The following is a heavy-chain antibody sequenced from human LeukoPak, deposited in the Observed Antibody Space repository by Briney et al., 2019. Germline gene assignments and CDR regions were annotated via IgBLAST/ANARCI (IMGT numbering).Heavy chain of an antibody. CDR2: ISAYNGDT. V-gene: IGHV1-18*01. CDR3: ARDPPQGSYDFWSGYKGLYYYYYYYMDV. J-gene: IGHJ6*03. Sequence: ASVKVSCKASGYTFTSYGISWVRQAPGQGLEWMGWISAYNGDTNYAQKLQGRVTMTTDTSTSTAYMELRSLRSDDTAVYYCARDPPQGSYDFWSGYKGLYYYYYYYMDVWGKGTTVTVSS. D-gene: IGHD3-3*01. CDR1: GYTFTSYG.